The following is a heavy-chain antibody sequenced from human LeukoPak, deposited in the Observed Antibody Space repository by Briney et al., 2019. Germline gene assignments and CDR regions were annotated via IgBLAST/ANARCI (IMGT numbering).Heavy chain of an antibody. CDR1: GGSISRSGYY. Sequence: SETLSLTXTVSGGSISRSGYYWGWIRQPPGKGLEWIGNIYYSGSTYYNPSLKSRVTISADTSKNQFSLKLSSVTAADTAVYYCARLPDPYYFDYWGQGTLVTVSS. J-gene: IGHJ4*02. CDR3: ARLPDPYYFDY. CDR2: IYYSGST. V-gene: IGHV4-39*01.